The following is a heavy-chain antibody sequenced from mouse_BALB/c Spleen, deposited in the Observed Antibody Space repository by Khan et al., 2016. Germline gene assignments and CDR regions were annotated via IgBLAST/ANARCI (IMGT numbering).Heavy chain of an antibody. CDR1: GYTFTNYG. CDR2: INPYTGEP. Sequence: QIQLVQSGPELKKPGEIVKISCKASGYTFTNYGMNWVKQAPGKGLKWMGWINPYTGEPTYADDFKGRFAFSLETSANTAYLQIDNLKNEDTATYFCARWLLNYWYFDVWGAGTTVTVSS. CDR3: ARWLLNYWYFDV. D-gene: IGHD2-3*01. V-gene: IGHV9-3-1*01. J-gene: IGHJ1*01.